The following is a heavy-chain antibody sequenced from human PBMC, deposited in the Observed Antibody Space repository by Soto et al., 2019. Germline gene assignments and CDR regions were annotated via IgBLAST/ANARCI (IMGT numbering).Heavy chain of an antibody. D-gene: IGHD3-3*01. V-gene: IGHV1-18*04. CDR3: ARGRYYNFWSGYSYNWFDP. CDR2: ISAYNGNT. J-gene: IGHJ5*02. CDR1: GYTFTSYG. Sequence: ASVKVSCNASGYTFTSYGISWVRQAPGQGLEWMGWISAYNGNTNYAQKLQGRVTMTTDPSTSTAHMELRSLRSDDTAVYYCARGRYYNFWSGYSYNWFDPWG.